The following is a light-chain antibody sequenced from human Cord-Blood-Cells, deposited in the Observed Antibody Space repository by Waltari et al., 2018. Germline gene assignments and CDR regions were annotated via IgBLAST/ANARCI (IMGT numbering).Light chain of an antibody. J-gene: IGLJ2*01. Sequence: QSVLTQPPSASGNPGQRVTISCSGSSSNIGSNYVYWYRQPPGTAPKLLINRNNQRPSVVPDRCSGSKSGTSASLAISGLRYEDEADYYCAAWDDSLSGVVFGGGTKLTVL. CDR1: SSNIGSNY. CDR2: RNN. CDR3: AAWDDSLSGVV. V-gene: IGLV1-47*01.